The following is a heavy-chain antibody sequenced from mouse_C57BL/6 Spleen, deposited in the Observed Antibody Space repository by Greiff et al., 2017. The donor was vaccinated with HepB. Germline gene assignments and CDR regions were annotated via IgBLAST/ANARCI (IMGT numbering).Heavy chain of an antibody. CDR3: ALLYYGSSHWYFDV. CDR2: ISSGGSYT. CDR1: GFTFSSYG. Sequence: EVQRVESGGDLVKPGGSLKLSCAASGFTFSSYGMSWVRQTPDKRLEWVATISSGGSYTYYPDSVKGRFIISRDNAKNPLYLQMSSLKSEDTAMYYCALLYYGSSHWYFDVWGTGTTVTVSS. D-gene: IGHD1-1*01. V-gene: IGHV5-6*01. J-gene: IGHJ1*03.